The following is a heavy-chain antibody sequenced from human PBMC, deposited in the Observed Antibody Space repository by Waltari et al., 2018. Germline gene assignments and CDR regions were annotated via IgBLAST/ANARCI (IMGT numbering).Heavy chain of an antibody. CDR2: ITRRYGTT. CDR1: GDSFNGYS. D-gene: IGHD5-18*01. Sequence: QVQLVQSGAEVKGPGSSVKVSCKASGDSFNGYSFGWVRQAPGQGLEWTGGITRRYGTTTYAQKYQGRVTVTAEKSTSTAYMELSSLRSEDTAIYYCAAVGYSYGYYLQYWGQGTLVTVSS. J-gene: IGHJ4*02. V-gene: IGHV1-69*13. CDR3: AAVGYSYGYYLQY.